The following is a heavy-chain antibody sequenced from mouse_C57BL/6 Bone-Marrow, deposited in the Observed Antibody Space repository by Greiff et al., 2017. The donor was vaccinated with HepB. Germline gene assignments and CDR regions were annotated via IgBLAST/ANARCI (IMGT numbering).Heavy chain of an antibody. CDR3: TTFYNLFDY. Sequence: EVKLQESGAELVRPGASVKLSCTASGFNIKDDYMHWVKQRPEQGLEWIGWIDPENGDTEYASKFQGKATITADTSSNTAYLQLSSLTSEDTAVYYCTTFYNLFDYWGQGTTLTVSS. D-gene: IGHD1-3*01. CDR2: IDPENGDT. J-gene: IGHJ2*01. V-gene: IGHV14-4*01. CDR1: GFNIKDDY.